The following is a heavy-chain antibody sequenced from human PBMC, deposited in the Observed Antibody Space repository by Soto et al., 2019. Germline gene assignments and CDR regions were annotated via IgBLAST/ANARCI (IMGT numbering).Heavy chain of an antibody. V-gene: IGHV5-51*01. Sequence: GESLKISCKASGYIIKNYWIGWVRQMPGQGLEWMGIIFPDDSDTRYSPSFQGHVTISVDKSISTAYVQWSSLRPDDAALYYCARWDDYGASDQYHFDQWGQGTLVTVSS. CDR3: ARWDDYGASDQYHFDQ. J-gene: IGHJ4*02. D-gene: IGHD4-17*01. CDR1: GYIIKNYW. CDR2: IFPDDSDT.